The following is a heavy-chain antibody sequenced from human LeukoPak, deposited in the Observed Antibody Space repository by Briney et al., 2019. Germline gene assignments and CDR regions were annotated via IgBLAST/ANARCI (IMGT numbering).Heavy chain of an antibody. CDR3: AKSGVDYYDSSGYYYPAI. D-gene: IGHD3-22*01. J-gene: IGHJ4*02. Sequence: GGSLRLSCAASGFTFSSYGVHWVRQAPGKGLEWVAVISYDGSNKYYADSVKGRFTISRDNSKNTLYLQMNSLRAEDTAVYYCAKSGVDYYDSSGYYYPAIWGQGTLVTVSS. CDR2: ISYDGSNK. CDR1: GFTFSSYG. V-gene: IGHV3-30*18.